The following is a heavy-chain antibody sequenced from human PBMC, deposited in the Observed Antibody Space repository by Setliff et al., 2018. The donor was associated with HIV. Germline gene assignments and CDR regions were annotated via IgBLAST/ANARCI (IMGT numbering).Heavy chain of an antibody. J-gene: IGHJ6*02. CDR3: GTAMYYYYGLDV. CDR1: GDSISSYY. CDR2: IYYSGST. D-gene: IGHD2-2*01. V-gene: IGHV4-59*01. Sequence: PSETLSLTCTVSGDSISSYYWSWIRQPPGKGLEWIGYIYYSGSTNYNPSLKSRVTISLDMSKNQFSLRLSSVTAADTAVYYCGTAMYYYYGLDVWGQGIRVTVSS.